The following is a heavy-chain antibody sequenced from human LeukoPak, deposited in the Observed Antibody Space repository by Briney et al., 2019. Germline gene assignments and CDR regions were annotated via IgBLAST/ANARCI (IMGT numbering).Heavy chain of an antibody. Sequence: GGSLSLSCEASGFTFSSYAMSWVRQAPGKGLEWVSAISGSGGSTYYADSVKGRFTISRDNSKNTLYLQMNSLRAEDTAVYYCATVHTAMGLMYYFDYWGQGTLVTVSS. V-gene: IGHV3-23*01. CDR1: GFTFSSYA. D-gene: IGHD5-18*01. CDR3: ATVHTAMGLMYYFDY. J-gene: IGHJ4*02. CDR2: ISGSGGST.